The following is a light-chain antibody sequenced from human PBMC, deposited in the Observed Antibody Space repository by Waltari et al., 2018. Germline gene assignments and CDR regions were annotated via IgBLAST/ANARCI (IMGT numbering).Light chain of an antibody. J-gene: IGLJ2*01. V-gene: IGLV2-23*03. CDR2: EGS. CDR1: SSDVGSYNL. CDR3: CSYAGSSTFEV. Sequence: QSALTQPASVSRSPGQSITISCTGTSSDVGSYNLVSWYQQHPGKAPKLMIYEGSKRPSGVSNRFSGSKSGNTASLRISGLQAEDEADYYCCSYAGSSTFEVFGGGTKLTVL.